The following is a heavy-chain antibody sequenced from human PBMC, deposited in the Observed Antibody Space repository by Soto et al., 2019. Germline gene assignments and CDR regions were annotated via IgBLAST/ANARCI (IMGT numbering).Heavy chain of an antibody. CDR3: ARPDYYDSSGYYPPD. D-gene: IGHD3-22*01. Sequence: PSETLSLTCTVSGGSISSSSYYWGWIRQPPGKGLEWIGSIYYSGSTYYNPSLKSRVTISVDTSKNQFSLKLSSVTAADTAVYYCARPDYYDSSGYYPPDWGQGTLVTVSS. CDR1: GGSISSSSYY. J-gene: IGHJ4*02. V-gene: IGHV4-39*01. CDR2: IYYSGST.